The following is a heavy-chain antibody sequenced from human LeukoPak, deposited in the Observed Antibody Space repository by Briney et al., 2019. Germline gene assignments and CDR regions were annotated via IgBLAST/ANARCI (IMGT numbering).Heavy chain of an antibody. D-gene: IGHD2-2*02. CDR1: GYTFSAYY. Sequence: ASVKVSCKASGYTFSAYYMHWVRQAPGQGLEWMGWINPNSGGTNYAQKFQGRVTMTRDTSISIAYMELSRVRSDDTAVYYCARERGSCSSASCYTSDAFDIWGQGTMVTVSS. CDR2: INPNSGGT. J-gene: IGHJ3*02. V-gene: IGHV1-2*02. CDR3: ARERGSCSSASCYTSDAFDI.